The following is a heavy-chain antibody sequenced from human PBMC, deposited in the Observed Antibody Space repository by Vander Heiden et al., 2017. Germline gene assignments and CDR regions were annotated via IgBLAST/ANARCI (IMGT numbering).Heavy chain of an antibody. Sequence: QLQLQESGPGLVKPSETLSLTGTVSGGSISSSTYYWGWIRQPPGKGLEWIGTIDYSGSTYYNPSLKSRVTISVDTSNSQLSLKLSSVTAADTTTYYCARHRIGTMLAFWGQGTLVTVSS. D-gene: IGHD3-10*02. V-gene: IGHV4-39*01. CDR3: ARHRIGTMLAF. J-gene: IGHJ4*02. CDR1: GGSISSSTYY. CDR2: IDYSGST.